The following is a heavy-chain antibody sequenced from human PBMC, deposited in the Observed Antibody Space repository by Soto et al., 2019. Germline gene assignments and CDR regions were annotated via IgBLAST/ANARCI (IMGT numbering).Heavy chain of an antibody. CDR3: ASSGVVFASYYYDYYGMDV. D-gene: IGHD3-3*01. Sequence: QVQLVQSGAEVKKPGSSVKVSCKASGGTFSSYAISWVRQAPGQGLEWMGGIIPIFGTANYAPKFQGRVTITADESTSTDYMEVSSLRSEDTAVYYCASSGVVFASYYYDYYGMDVWGQGTTVTVSS. J-gene: IGHJ6*02. CDR1: GGTFSSYA. CDR2: IIPIFGTA. V-gene: IGHV1-69*01.